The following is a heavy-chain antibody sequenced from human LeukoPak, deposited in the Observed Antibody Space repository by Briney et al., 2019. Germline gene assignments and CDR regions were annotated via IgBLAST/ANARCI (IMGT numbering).Heavy chain of an antibody. D-gene: IGHD6-19*01. CDR2: SSFDGTKK. CDR1: GFNFSNNL. CDR3: ARVGNSSGWHDAFGYFDS. J-gene: IGHJ4*02. V-gene: IGHV3-30*09. Sequence: GRSLRLSCAASGFNFSNNLLHWVRQAPGKGLEWAAVSSFDGTKKYYADSVKGRFVISGDNSKNTLYLQMNSLRAEDTAAYYCARVGNSSGWHDAFGYFDSWGQGVLVTVSS.